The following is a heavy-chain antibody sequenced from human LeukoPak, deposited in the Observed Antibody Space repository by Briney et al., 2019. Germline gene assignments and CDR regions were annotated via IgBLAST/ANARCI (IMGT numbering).Heavy chain of an antibody. CDR2: IYYSGST. J-gene: IGHJ5*02. CDR1: GGSISSYY. CDR3: ARDGRIAARRHWFDP. V-gene: IGHV4-59*01. Sequence: PSETLSLTCTVSGGSISSYYWSWIRQPPGKGLEWIGYIYYSGSTNYNPSLKSRVTISVDTSKNQFSLKLSSVTAADTAVYYCARDGRIAARRHWFDPWGQGTLVTVSS. D-gene: IGHD6-6*01.